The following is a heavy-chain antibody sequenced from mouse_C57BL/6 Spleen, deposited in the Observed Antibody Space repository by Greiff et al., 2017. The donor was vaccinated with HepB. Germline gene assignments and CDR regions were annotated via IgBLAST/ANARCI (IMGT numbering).Heavy chain of an antibody. D-gene: IGHD1-1*01. Sequence: EVQRVESGEGLVKPGGSLKLSCAASGFTFSSYAMSWVRQTPEKRLEWVAYISSGGDYIYYADTVKGRFTISRDNARNTLYLQMSSLKSEDTAMYYCTREGSNHWYFDVWGTGTTVTVSS. V-gene: IGHV5-9-1*02. CDR1: GFTFSSYA. CDR3: TREGSNHWYFDV. J-gene: IGHJ1*03. CDR2: ISSGGDYI.